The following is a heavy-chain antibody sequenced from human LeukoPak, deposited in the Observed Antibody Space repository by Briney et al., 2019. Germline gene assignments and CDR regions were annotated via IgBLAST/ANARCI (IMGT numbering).Heavy chain of an antibody. V-gene: IGHV1-2*02. CDR1: GYTFTGYY. D-gene: IGHD2-15*01. Sequence: VASVKVSCKASGYTFTGYYVHWVRQAPGQEIEWMGWINPNSGGTNYAQKFQGRVTMTRDTSISTAYMELSRLRSDDTAVYYCAKEGGYCSSGTCYPWWFDPWGQGTLVTVSS. J-gene: IGHJ5*02. CDR3: AKEGGYCSSGTCYPWWFDP. CDR2: INPNSGGT.